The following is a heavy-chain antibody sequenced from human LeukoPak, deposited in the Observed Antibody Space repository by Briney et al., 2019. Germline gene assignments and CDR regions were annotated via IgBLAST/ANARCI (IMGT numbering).Heavy chain of an antibody. Sequence: GGSLRLSCVASGFTFSRYSMNWVRQAPGKGLEWVSSISTSSTYIYYADSVKGRSTISRDSAKNSLYLQMNSLRAEDTAVYFCARTGKDSSGYYTDYWGQGTLVTVSS. CDR2: ISTSSTYI. CDR1: GFTFSRYS. J-gene: IGHJ4*02. CDR3: ARTGKDSSGYYTDY. V-gene: IGHV3-21*01. D-gene: IGHD3-22*01.